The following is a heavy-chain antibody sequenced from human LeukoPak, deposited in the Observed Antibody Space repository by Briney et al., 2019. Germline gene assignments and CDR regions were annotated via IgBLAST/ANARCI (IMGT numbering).Heavy chain of an antibody. CDR3: ARASGYGRGWPSEY. V-gene: IGHV3-33*07. CDR1: GFTVVTYG. CDR2: IWNDGSQT. J-gene: IGHJ4*02. Sequence: GGSLRLSCAPSGFTVVTYGMYWFRQAPGKGLEWVAIIWNDGSQTYYGESVEGRFTISKDVSKNTVYLQMNSLRVEDTAVYYCARASGYGRGWPSEYWGQGTQVTVAS. D-gene: IGHD6-19*01.